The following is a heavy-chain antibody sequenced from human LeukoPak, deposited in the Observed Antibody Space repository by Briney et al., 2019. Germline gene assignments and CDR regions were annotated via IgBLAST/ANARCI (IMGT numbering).Heavy chain of an antibody. CDR2: ISSTSSHT. D-gene: IGHD5-24*01. CDR3: ARLRSTQLRYFDVDY. Sequence: GGSLRLSCAASGFTFSTREMNWVRQAPGKGLEWASSISSTSSHTYYGDSVKGRFTISRDNAENSLYLQMNSLRAEDTAVYFCARLRSTQLRYFDVDYWGQGTLVTVSS. V-gene: IGHV3-21*01. J-gene: IGHJ4*02. CDR1: GFTFSTRE.